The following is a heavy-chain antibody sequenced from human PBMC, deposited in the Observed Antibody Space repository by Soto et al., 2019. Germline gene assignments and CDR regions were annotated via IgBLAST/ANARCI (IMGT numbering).Heavy chain of an antibody. V-gene: IGHV4-59*01. CDR3: ASGGLRYWFAL. CDR2: VYYSGTT. J-gene: IGHJ5*02. CDR1: GGSFSSFY. D-gene: IGHD6-25*01. Sequence: SETLCLSCTGSGGSFSSFYCAWIRQPPGQGLEWIVYVYYSGTTYYNPSLNSRVIISVXXXXXXCXLXLTXXTAADTPVYYCASGGLRYWFALRGQGTLDTVSS.